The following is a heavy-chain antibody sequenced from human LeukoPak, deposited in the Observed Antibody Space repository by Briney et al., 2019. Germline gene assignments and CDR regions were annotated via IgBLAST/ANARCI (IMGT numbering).Heavy chain of an antibody. D-gene: IGHD4-17*01. J-gene: IGHJ4*02. CDR1: GFTVSSNY. CDR3: ARLGARQILEY. V-gene: IGHV3-7*01. Sequence: GGSLRLSCAASGFTVSSNYMSWVRQAPGKGLEWVANIKQDGGVKYYLDSVKGRFTVSRDNAKNSLYLQMNSLRAEDTAVYYCARLGARQILEYWGQGTLVTVPS. CDR2: IKQDGGVK.